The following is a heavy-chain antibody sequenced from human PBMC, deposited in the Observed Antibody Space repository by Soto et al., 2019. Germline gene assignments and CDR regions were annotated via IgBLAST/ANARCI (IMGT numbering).Heavy chain of an antibody. CDR2: IYYSGTT. V-gene: IGHV4-61*01. Sequence: QVQLQESGPGLVKPSETLSLTCTVSGVSVSSGNYYWTWIRQPPGKGLEWIGHIYYSGTTNYNPSPKRRVTMSVGTSKTQFSLKLTSVTAADTAVYYCARHLTGWEDALDIWGQGTMVTVSS. J-gene: IGHJ3*02. CDR3: ARHLTGWEDALDI. D-gene: IGHD1-26*01. CDR1: GVSVSSGNYY.